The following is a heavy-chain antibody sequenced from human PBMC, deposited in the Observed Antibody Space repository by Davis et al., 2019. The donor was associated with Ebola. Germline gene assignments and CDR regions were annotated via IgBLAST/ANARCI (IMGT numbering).Heavy chain of an antibody. J-gene: IGHJ4*02. D-gene: IGHD4-11*01. Sequence: GESLKISCTDSVITFSSYAMTWVRQAPGKGLEWVSAISGSGGSTYYADSVKGRFTISRDNSKKTLYLQMNSLKTEDTAVYYCHYSNYDGGVGEDYWGQGTLVTVSS. CDR3: HYSNYDGGVGEDY. CDR1: VITFSSYA. CDR2: ISGSGGST. V-gene: IGHV3-23*01.